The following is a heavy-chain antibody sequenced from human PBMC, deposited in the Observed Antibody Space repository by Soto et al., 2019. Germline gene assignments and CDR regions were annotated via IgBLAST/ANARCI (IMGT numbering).Heavy chain of an antibody. CDR3: AKATRLPLNWLDS. V-gene: IGHV4-38-2*01. D-gene: IGHD2-15*01. CDR1: GYSISSGYY. CDR2: IFNSGNT. J-gene: IGHJ5*01. Sequence: SETLSLTCAVSGYSISSGYYWAWIRQPPGKGPEWIGSIFNSGNTYYNPSFESRVTISLDTSKNQFSLKLTSVTAADTAMYYCAKATRLPLNWLDSWGQGTLVTVSS.